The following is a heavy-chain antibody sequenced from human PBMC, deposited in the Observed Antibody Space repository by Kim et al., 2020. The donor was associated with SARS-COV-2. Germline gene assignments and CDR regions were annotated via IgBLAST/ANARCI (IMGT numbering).Heavy chain of an antibody. D-gene: IGHD3-10*01. J-gene: IGHJ4*02. CDR1: GGSISSGGYY. Sequence: SETLSLTCTVSGGSISSGGYYWSWIRQHPGKGLEWIGYIYYSGSTYYNPSLKSRVTISVDTSKNQFSLKLSSVTAADTAAYYCARALVSWGVIIRHFDYWGQGTLVTVSS. V-gene: IGHV4-31*03. CDR2: IYYSGST. CDR3: ARALVSWGVIIRHFDY.